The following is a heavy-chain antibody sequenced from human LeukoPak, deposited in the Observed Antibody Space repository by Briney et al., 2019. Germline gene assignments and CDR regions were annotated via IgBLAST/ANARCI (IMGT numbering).Heavy chain of an antibody. D-gene: IGHD3-22*01. CDR3: VRQPLGVYDTTQNWFDP. CDR2: IAPSDSYT. CDR1: GYSFPSYW. Sequence: GESLKISCKVSGYSFPSYWITWVRQVPGKGLEWMGRIAPSDSYTNYNPSFEGHVTMSVEKSITTVYLQWSSLKASDTAMYYCVRQPLGVYDTTQNWFDPWGQGTLVTVSS. J-gene: IGHJ5*02. V-gene: IGHV5-10-1*01.